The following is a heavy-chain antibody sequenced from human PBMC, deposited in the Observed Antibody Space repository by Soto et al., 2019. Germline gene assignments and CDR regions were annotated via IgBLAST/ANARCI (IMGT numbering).Heavy chain of an antibody. V-gene: IGHV4-34*01. CDR2: INHSGST. Sequence: QVQLQQWGAGLLKPSETLSLTCAVYGGSFSGYYWSWIRQPPGKGLEWIGEINHSGSTNYNPSLKSRITISVDTSKNQFSLKLSSATAANTAVYYCARGSSSSGSWGQGTLVTVSS. J-gene: IGHJ5*02. D-gene: IGHD6-6*01. CDR1: GGSFSGYY. CDR3: ARGSSSSGS.